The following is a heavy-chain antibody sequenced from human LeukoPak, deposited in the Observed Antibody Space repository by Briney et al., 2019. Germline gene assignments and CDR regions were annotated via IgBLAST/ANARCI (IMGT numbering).Heavy chain of an antibody. V-gene: IGHV4-30-4*07. CDR3: ARLITMVRGARGYFDY. CDR2: IYYSGST. D-gene: IGHD3-10*01. J-gene: IGHJ4*02. Sequence: PSETLSLTCAVSGGSISSGGYSWSWIRQPPGKGLEWIGYIYYSGSTYYNPSLKSRVTISVDTSKNQFSLKLSSVTAADTAVYYCARLITMVRGARGYFDYWGQGTLVTVSS. CDR1: GGSISSGGYS.